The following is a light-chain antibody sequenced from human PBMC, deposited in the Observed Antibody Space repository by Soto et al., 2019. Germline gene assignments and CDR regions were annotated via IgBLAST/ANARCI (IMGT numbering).Light chain of an antibody. CDR2: DAS. CDR1: QRVANNY. J-gene: IGKJ2*01. CDR3: QQTGSLPFT. V-gene: IGKV3-20*01. Sequence: EIVLTQSPDTLSLSPGERATLSCRASQRVANNYLAWYQQKPGQVPRLLIYDASIRDTGIPDRFSGSGSGTDFTLTISRLEPEDFATFYCQQTGSLPFTFGQGT.